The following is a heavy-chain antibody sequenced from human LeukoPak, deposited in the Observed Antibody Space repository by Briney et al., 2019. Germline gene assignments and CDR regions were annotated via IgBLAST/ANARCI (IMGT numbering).Heavy chain of an antibody. D-gene: IGHD6-19*01. CDR1: GFTFSSYA. J-gene: IGHJ3*02. CDR2: ISYDGSNK. V-gene: IGHV3-30*01. CDR3: ARGSSRYSSGWFPI. Sequence: QSGGSLRLSCAASGFTFSSYATHWVRQAPGKGLEWVAVISYDGSNKYYADSVKGRFTISRDNSKNTLYLQMNSLRAEDTAVYYCARGSSRYSSGWFPIWGQGTMVTVSS.